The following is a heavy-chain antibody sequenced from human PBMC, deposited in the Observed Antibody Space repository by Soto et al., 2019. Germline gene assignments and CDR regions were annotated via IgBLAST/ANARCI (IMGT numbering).Heavy chain of an antibody. V-gene: IGHV1-69*13. D-gene: IGHD3-22*01. Sequence: SVKVSCKASGGTFSSYAISWVRQAPGQGLEWMGGIIPIFGTANYAQKFQGRVTITADESTSTAYMELNSLRAEDTAVYYCAKDTYYHDSSGYYVFDGWGQGTLVTVSS. J-gene: IGHJ4*02. CDR1: GGTFSSYA. CDR3: AKDTYYHDSSGYYVFDG. CDR2: IIPIFGTA.